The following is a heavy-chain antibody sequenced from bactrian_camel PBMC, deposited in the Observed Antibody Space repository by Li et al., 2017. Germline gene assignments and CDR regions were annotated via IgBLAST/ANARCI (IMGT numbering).Heavy chain of an antibody. J-gene: IGHJ4*01. V-gene: IGHV3S53*01. CDR1: GAPFNTCT. CDR2: IDKYETT. Sequence: HVQLVESGGGSVQVGGSLTLSCVVSGAPFNTCTMAWYRQAPGNDREVVSVIDKYETTTYSDSVKGRFTISRDNVKNTAFLQMNSLQTDDSGVYYCGVYGELPRSQGTQVTVS. D-gene: IGHD6*01.